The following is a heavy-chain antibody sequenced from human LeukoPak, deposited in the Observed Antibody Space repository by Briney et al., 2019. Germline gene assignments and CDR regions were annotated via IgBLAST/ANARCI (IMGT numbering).Heavy chain of an antibody. J-gene: IGHJ6*03. V-gene: IGHV1-2*02. CDR3: ARSRDDHQPCYMDV. D-gene: IGHD2-2*01. CDR1: GYTFTGYY. CDR2: INPNSGGT. Sequence: ASVKVSCKASGYTFTGYYMHWVRQAPGQGLEWMGWINPNSGGTNYAQKFQGRVTMTRDTSISTAYMELSRLRSDDTAVYYCARSRDDHQPCYMDVWGKGTTVTISS.